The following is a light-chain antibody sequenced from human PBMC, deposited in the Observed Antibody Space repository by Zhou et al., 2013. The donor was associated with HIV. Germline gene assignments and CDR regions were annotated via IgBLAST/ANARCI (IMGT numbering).Light chain of an antibody. CDR2: GAS. CDR1: QSVGSN. J-gene: IGKJ1*01. Sequence: EIVLTQSPGTLSLSPGEGATLSCRASQSVGSNLVWYQQKPGQAPRLLIFGASTRATGIPARFSGSGSGTEFTLTISSMQSEDFAVYYCQQYNNWPPKWTFGQGTKVEIK. CDR3: QQYNNWPPKWT. V-gene: IGKV3-15*01.